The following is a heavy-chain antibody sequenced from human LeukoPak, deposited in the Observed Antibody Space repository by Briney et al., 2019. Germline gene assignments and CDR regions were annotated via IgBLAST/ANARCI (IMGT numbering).Heavy chain of an antibody. CDR3: ARSEINDYNRY. J-gene: IGHJ4*02. CDR2: IYQSGST. V-gene: IGHV4-38-2*02. CDR1: GYSIRSGYH. Sequence: PSETLSLTCSVSGYSIRSGYHWAWIRQSPGKGLEWIGSIYQSGSTYDNPSLRSRVTMSMDTSKNQFSPKMRPVTAADTAVYYCARSEINDYNRYWGQGILVTVSS. D-gene: IGHD3-16*01.